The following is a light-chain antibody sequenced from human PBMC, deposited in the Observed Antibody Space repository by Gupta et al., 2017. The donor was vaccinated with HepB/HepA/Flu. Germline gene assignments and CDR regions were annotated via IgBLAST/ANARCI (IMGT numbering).Light chain of an antibody. CDR2: DAS. V-gene: IGKV1-33*01. CDR3: QQEDNLPFT. J-gene: IGKJ3*01. Sequence: DIQMTQSPSSLSASVGDRVTITCQASQEISNYLNWYQQKPGKAPKLLIYDASNVETGVPSRFSGSGSGTDFTFTISSLQPEDYATYYCQQEDNLPFTFGHGTKVDIK. CDR1: QEISNY.